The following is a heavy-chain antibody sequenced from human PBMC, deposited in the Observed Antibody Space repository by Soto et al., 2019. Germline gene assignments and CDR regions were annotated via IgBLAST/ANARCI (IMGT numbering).Heavy chain of an antibody. CDR2: IIPIFGTA. Sequence: QVQLVQSGAEVKKPGSSVKVSCKASGGTFSSYAISWVRQAPGQGLEWMGGIIPIFGTANYAQKFQGRVXXTADESTSTAXXEXSXXRSEDTAVYYCARTLGYCISTSCYLLDYYYYGMDVWGQGTTVTVSS. J-gene: IGHJ6*02. CDR3: ARTLGYCISTSCYLLDYYYYGMDV. CDR1: GGTFSSYA. D-gene: IGHD2-2*01. V-gene: IGHV1-69*12.